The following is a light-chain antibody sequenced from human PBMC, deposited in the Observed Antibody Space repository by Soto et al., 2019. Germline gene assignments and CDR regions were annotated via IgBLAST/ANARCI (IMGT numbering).Light chain of an antibody. CDR2: DVG. Sequence: QSALTQPASVSGSPGQSITISCSGTSIDVGNYNLVSWYQQHPGKAPKLLIYDVGTRPSGVSNRFSGSKSGNTASLTISGLQAEDEADYYCSSYTSSSTFYVFGTGTKVTVL. CDR3: SSYTSSSTFYV. CDR1: SIDVGNYNL. J-gene: IGLJ1*01. V-gene: IGLV2-14*03.